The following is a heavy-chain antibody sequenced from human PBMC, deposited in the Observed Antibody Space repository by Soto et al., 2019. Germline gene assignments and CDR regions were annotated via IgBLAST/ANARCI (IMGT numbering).Heavy chain of an antibody. CDR1: GFTFSGFG. CDR2: IWYDGSKK. Sequence: QVQLVESGGGVVQPGTSLRFSCEASGFTFSGFGMHWVRQAPGKGLEWVAVIWYDGSKKYYADCVKGRFTISRDNSKNSLYLKMNSLRAEDTAVYYWARGRGGSYGGNSAHFDIWGEGTLVTVSS. J-gene: IGHJ3*02. D-gene: IGHD4-17*01. CDR3: ARGRGGSYGGNSAHFDI. V-gene: IGHV3-33*01.